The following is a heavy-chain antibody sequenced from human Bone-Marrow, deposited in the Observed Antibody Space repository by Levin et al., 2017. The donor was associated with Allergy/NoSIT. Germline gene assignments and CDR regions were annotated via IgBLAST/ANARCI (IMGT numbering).Heavy chain of an antibody. D-gene: IGHD3-3*01. Sequence: SQTLSLTCSVSGGSISNFYWSWIRQPPGNGLEWIGYVYSSGDTNYNPSLRSRVTLSADTSKNQFSLSLRSVTAADTAMYYCAREQNDYWSGHFDYWGQGSLVTVSS. CDR3: AREQNDYWSGHFDY. V-gene: IGHV4-59*01. J-gene: IGHJ4*02. CDR2: VYSSGDT. CDR1: GGSISNFY.